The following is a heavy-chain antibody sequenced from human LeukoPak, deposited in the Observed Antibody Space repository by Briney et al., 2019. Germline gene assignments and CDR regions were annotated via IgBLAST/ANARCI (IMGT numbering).Heavy chain of an antibody. Sequence: SQTLSLTCTVSGGSISSGSYYWSWIRQPAGKGLEWIGRIYTSGSTNYNPSLKSRVTISVDTSKNQFSLKLSSVTAADTAVYYCARDIAYCGDDCYVQFDPWGQGTLVAVSS. J-gene: IGHJ5*02. D-gene: IGHD2-21*02. CDR2: IYTSGST. V-gene: IGHV4-61*02. CDR1: GGSISSGSYY. CDR3: ARDIAYCGDDCYVQFDP.